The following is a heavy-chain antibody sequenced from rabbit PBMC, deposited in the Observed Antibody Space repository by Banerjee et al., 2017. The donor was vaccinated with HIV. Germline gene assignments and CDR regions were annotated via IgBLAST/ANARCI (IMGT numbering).Heavy chain of an antibody. Sequence: QQLVESGGGLVKPGASLTLTCKASGFSFSSGYDMCWVRQAPGKGLEWIACIYAGSSGSTYYASWAKGRFTNSKTSSTTVTLQMTSLTAADTATYFCARQLYGDYGNVNLWGQGTLVTVS. D-gene: IGHD2-1*01. J-gene: IGHJ4*01. V-gene: IGHV1S40*01. CDR2: IYAGSSGST. CDR1: GFSFSSGYD. CDR3: ARQLYGDYGNVNL.